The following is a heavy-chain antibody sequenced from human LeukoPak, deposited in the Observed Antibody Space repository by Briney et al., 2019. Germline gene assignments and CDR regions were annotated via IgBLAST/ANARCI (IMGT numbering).Heavy chain of an antibody. J-gene: IGHJ4*02. CDR3: ARGLTLNGDPTPYFDY. V-gene: IGHV3-23*01. D-gene: IGHD4-17*01. CDR1: GFTFSSYA. CDR2: ISGSGGST. Sequence: PGGSLRLSCAASGFTFSSYAMSWVRQAPGKGLEWVSAISGSGGSTYYANSVKGRFTISRDNSKNTLYLQMNSLRAEDTAVYYCARGLTLNGDPTPYFDYWGQGTLVTVSS.